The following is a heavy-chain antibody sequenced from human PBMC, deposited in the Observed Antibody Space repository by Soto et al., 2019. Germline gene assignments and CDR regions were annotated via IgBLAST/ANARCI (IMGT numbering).Heavy chain of an antibody. Sequence: QVQLVQSGAEVQKPGSSVKVSCKASGGTFSSYTISWVRQAPGQGLEWMGRIIPILGIANYAQKFQGRVTITADKSTSTAYMELSSLRSEDTAVYYCARDSPVVPAAEFYYYYMDVWGKGTTVTVSS. V-gene: IGHV1-69*08. D-gene: IGHD2-2*01. CDR3: ARDSPVVPAAEFYYYYMDV. J-gene: IGHJ6*03. CDR1: GGTFSSYT. CDR2: IIPILGIA.